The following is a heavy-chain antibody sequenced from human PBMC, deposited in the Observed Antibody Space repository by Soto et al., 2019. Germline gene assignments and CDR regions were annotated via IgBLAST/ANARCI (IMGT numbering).Heavy chain of an antibody. V-gene: IGHV3-23*01. J-gene: IGHJ4*02. D-gene: IGHD3-9*01. CDR1: GFSFAGYA. Sequence: HGGSLKLSCAASGFSFAGYALTWVRLAPGKGLEWVASISGGGGSTYYADSVKGRFSISRDNSNRMVYLQMGSLTAGDTAVYYCAKTETFNGYYNAFDYWGQGTRVTVSS. CDR2: ISGGGGST. CDR3: AKTETFNGYYNAFDY.